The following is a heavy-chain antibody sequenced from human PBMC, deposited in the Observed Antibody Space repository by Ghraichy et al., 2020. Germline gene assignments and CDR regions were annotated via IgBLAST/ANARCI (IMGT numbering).Heavy chain of an antibody. CDR2: IYHSGST. Sequence: SETLSLTCAVSGGSISSSNWWSWVRQPPGKGLEWIGEIYHSGSTNYNPSLKSRVTISVDKSKNQFSLKLSSVTAADTAVYYCARDRAYYGSGSYFDYWGQGTLVTVSS. CDR1: GGSISSSNW. J-gene: IGHJ4*02. CDR3: ARDRAYYGSGSYFDY. D-gene: IGHD3-10*01. V-gene: IGHV4-4*02.